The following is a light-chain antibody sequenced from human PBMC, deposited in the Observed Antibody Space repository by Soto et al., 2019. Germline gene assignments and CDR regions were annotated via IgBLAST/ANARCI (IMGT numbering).Light chain of an antibody. CDR2: GAS. CDR1: QSVGTT. Sequence: EIFMTQSPATLSVSPGEKVILSCRASQSVGTTLAWYQQKPGQAPSLLIRGASTRVTGVPARFSGSGSGTEFTLTISSLQSEDFAIYYCQQYSASPTFGGGTTLEIK. J-gene: IGKJ4*02. CDR3: QQYSASPT. V-gene: IGKV3-15*01.